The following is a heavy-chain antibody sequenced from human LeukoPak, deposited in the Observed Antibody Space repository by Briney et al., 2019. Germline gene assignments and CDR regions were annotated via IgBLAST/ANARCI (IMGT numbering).Heavy chain of an antibody. J-gene: IGHJ3*02. V-gene: IGHV3-23*01. D-gene: IGHD3-22*01. Sequence: GGSLRLSCAASGFTFSSYGMSWVRQAPGKGLEWVSATSGSGGSTYYADSVKGRFTISTDTSKNTLYLQMNSLRAEDTAVYYCAKVGDYYDSSGYYLVDAFDIWGQGTMVTVSS. CDR3: AKVGDYYDSSGYYLVDAFDI. CDR2: TSGSGGST. CDR1: GFTFSSYG.